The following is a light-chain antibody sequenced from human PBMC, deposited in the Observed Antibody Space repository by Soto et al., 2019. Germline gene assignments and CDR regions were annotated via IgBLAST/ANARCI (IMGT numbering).Light chain of an antibody. CDR3: QQYGNSRST. V-gene: IGKV3-20*01. J-gene: IGKJ1*01. CDR1: QSVSGSR. CDR2: GAF. Sequence: ETVLTQSPGTLSLSPGERATLSFRASQSVSGSRLAWYHQKPGQAPRLLIYGAFNRVPGIPVRFSGSGSGTDFTLTISRLEAEYFAVYYCQQYGNSRSTVGQGTKVEIK.